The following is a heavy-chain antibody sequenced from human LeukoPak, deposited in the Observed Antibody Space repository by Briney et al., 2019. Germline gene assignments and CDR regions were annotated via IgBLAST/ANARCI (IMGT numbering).Heavy chain of an antibody. V-gene: IGHV3-33*01. CDR1: GFTFSSYG. CDR2: IWYDGSNK. D-gene: IGHD2-8*01. Sequence: PGRSLRLSCAASGFTFSSYGMHWVRQAPGKGLEWVAVIWYDGSNKYYADSVKGRFTISRDNSKNTLYLQMNSLRAEDTAVYYCARDVTNDAFDIWGQGTMVTVSS. CDR3: ARDVTNDAFDI. J-gene: IGHJ3*02.